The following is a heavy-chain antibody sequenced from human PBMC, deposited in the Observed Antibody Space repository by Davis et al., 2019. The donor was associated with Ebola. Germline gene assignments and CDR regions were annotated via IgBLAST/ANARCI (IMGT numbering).Heavy chain of an antibody. V-gene: IGHV4-34*01. CDR3: TSYDS. Sequence: MPSETLSLTCAVYGGSFSGYHWSWIRQPPGKGLEWIGEINHSGSTNYNPSLKRRVSISLDTSKNQFSLKVTSMTAADTAVYYCTSYDSWGQGAHVTVSS. CDR2: INHSGST. D-gene: IGHD3-16*01. J-gene: IGHJ4*02. CDR1: GGSFSGYH.